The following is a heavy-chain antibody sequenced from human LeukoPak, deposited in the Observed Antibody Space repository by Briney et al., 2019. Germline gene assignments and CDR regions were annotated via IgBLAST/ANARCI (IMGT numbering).Heavy chain of an antibody. Sequence: PGGSLRLSCAASGFTFSNYAIHWVGQAPGKGLEWVAVISYDGSNKYYADSVKDRFTISRDNSKNALYLQMNSLRAEDTAVYYCARARVDIAMFTWLNWYFDLWGRGTLVTVSS. D-gene: IGHD5-18*01. CDR2: ISYDGSNK. V-gene: IGHV3-30-3*01. J-gene: IGHJ2*01. CDR1: GFTFSNYA. CDR3: ARARVDIAMFTWLNWYFDL.